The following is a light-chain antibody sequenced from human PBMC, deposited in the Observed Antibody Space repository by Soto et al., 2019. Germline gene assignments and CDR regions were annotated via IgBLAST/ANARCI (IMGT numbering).Light chain of an antibody. CDR3: SSYTSTSSYV. J-gene: IGLJ1*01. V-gene: IGLV2-14*03. CDR1: SSDVGGYNS. CDR2: EVS. Sequence: QSALTRPASVSGSPGQSITLSCTGTSSDVGGYNSVSWYQQHPGKPPKLIIYEVSNRPSGVSDRFSGSKSGNTASLTISGLQAEDEADYYCSSYTSTSSYVFATGTKVTGL.